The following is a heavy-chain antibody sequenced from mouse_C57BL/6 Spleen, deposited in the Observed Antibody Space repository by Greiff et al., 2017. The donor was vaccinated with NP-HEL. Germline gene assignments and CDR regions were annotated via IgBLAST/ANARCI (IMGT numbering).Heavy chain of an antibody. J-gene: IGHJ2*01. D-gene: IGHD2-3*01. CDR1: GYAFSSYW. CDR2: IYPGDGDT. CDR3: ARYDGYPYFDY. Sequence: QVQLKESGAELVKPGASVKISCKASGYAFSSYWMNWVKQRPGKGLEWIGQIYPGDGDTNYNGKFKGKATLTADKSSSTAYMQLSSLTSEDSAVYFCARYDGYPYFDYWGQGTTLTVSS. V-gene: IGHV1-80*01.